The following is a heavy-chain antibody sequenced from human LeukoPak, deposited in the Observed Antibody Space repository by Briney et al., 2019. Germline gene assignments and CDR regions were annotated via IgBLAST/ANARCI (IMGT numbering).Heavy chain of an antibody. D-gene: IGHD1-1*01. J-gene: IGHJ4*02. CDR3: ARLDDSDIWYYSDY. V-gene: IGHV3-23*01. CDR1: GFTFSSYA. CDR2: ISSSASNT. Sequence: GGSLRLSCVASGFTFSSYAMSWVRQAPGKGLEWVSSISSSASNTYHADSVKGRFTLSRDNSKNTLYLQMNSLRAEETAVYYCARLDDSDIWYYSDYWGQGTLVTVSS.